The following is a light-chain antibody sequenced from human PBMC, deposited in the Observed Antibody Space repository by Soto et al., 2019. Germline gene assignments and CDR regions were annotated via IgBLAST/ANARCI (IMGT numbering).Light chain of an antibody. CDR2: GSS. J-gene: IGKJ2*01. Sequence: DIVMTQSPVTLSVSPGERATLSCRASQSVSSNLAWYQQKPGQSPRLLLYGSSTRATGIPARFRGSGSGTELTLTISSLQSEDFAVYYCQQYNTWPHTFGQGTKLKIK. CDR1: QSVSSN. CDR3: QQYNTWPHT. V-gene: IGKV3-15*01.